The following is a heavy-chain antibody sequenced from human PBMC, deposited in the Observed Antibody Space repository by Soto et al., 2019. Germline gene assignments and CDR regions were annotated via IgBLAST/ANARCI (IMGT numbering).Heavy chain of an antibody. CDR1: GFTLSTYD. V-gene: IGHV3-13*01. CDR2: LSYAGDT. CDR3: AREPYCSGGSCQPLNY. D-gene: IGHD2-15*01. Sequence: GGSLRLSCASSGFTLSTYDMHWVRQGTGKGLEWVAALSYAGDTYYPGSVKGRFTVSRESAKNSLYLQMDSLRAEDTAVYYCAREPYCSGGSCQPLNYWGQGTLVTVSS. J-gene: IGHJ4*02.